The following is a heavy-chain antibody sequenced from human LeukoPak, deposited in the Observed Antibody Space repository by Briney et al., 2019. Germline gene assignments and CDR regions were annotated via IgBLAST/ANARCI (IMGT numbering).Heavy chain of an antibody. Sequence: GGSLRLSCAASGFTFSSYAMHWVRQAPGKGLEWVAVISYDGSNKYYADSVKGRFTISRDNSKNTLYLQMNSLRAEDTAVYYCARDPLGTRPGFDYWCQGTLVTVSS. CDR3: ARDPLGTRPGFDY. V-gene: IGHV3-30*04. CDR1: GFTFSSYA. CDR2: ISYDGSNK. J-gene: IGHJ4*02. D-gene: IGHD1-1*01.